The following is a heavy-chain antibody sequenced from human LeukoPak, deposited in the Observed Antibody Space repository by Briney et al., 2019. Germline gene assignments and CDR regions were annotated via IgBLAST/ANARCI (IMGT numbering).Heavy chain of an antibody. CDR3: ARHKRSMVRDLDS. CDR2: IYYSGTT. D-gene: IGHD3-10*01. J-gene: IGHJ4*02. V-gene: IGHV4-59*08. CDR1: DGSITGYY. Sequence: SETLSLTCTVSDGSITGYYWSWIRQPPGKRLEWIGYIYYSGTTNYNPSLKSRVIISVDMPKNQFSLKLTSVTAADTAVYYCARHKRSMVRDLDSWGQGTLVTVSS.